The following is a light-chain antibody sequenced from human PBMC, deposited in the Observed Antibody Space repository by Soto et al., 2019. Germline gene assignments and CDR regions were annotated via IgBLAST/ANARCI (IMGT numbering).Light chain of an antibody. Sequence: EIVLTQSPATLSLSPGERATLSCRASQSVSTYLAWYPQRPGQAPRLLIYDASYRATDIPPRFSGSGSGTDFTLTISSLEPEDFAVFYCQQPNSWPPPITFGQGTRLENK. V-gene: IGKV3-11*01. CDR2: DAS. CDR3: QQPNSWPPPIT. CDR1: QSVSTY. J-gene: IGKJ5*01.